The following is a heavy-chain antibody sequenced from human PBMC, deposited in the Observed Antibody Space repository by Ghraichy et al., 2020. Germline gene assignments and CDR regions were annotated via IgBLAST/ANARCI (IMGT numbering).Heavy chain of an antibody. Sequence: ASLKVSCKASGYTFTSYGISWVRQAPGQGLEWMGWISAYNGNTNYAQKLQGRVTMTTDTSTSTAYMELRSLRSDDTAVYYCARGFGVAYYYYGMDVWGQGTTVTVSS. D-gene: IGHD3-3*01. CDR2: ISAYNGNT. J-gene: IGHJ6*02. CDR1: GYTFTSYG. CDR3: ARGFGVAYYYYGMDV. V-gene: IGHV1-18*01.